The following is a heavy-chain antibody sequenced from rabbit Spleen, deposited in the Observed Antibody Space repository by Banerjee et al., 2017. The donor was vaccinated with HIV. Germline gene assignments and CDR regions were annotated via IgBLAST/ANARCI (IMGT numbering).Heavy chain of an antibody. V-gene: IGHV1S45*01. J-gene: IGHJ6*01. CDR2: MDIGSSGFT. CDR1: GVSFSGSSY. Sequence: QEQLVESGGGLVKPGASLTVTCIASGVSFSGSSYICWVRQAPGKGLEWIACMDIGSSGFTYFASWAKGRFTISKTSSTTVTLQMTSLTAADTATYFCARDSGSSFSSYGMDLWGQGTLVTVS. D-gene: IGHD8-1*01. CDR3: ARDSGSSFSSYGMDL.